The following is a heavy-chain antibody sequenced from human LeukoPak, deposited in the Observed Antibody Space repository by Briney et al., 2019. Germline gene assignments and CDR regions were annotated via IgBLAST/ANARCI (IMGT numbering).Heavy chain of an antibody. J-gene: IGHJ4*02. D-gene: IGHD6-13*01. CDR1: GFTVSSNY. CDR3: ARVKGSSSHYYDY. CDR2: IYSGGST. V-gene: IGHV3-53*01. Sequence: GGSLRLSCAASGFTVSSNYMSWVRQAPGKGLEWVSVIYSGGSTYYADSVKGRFTISRDNSKNTLYLQMNSLRAEDTAVYYCARVKGSSSHYYDYWGQGTLVTVSS.